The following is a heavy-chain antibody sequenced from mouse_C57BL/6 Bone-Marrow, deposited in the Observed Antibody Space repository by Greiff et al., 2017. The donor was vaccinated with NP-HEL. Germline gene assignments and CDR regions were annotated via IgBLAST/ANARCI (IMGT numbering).Heavy chain of an antibody. J-gene: IGHJ2*01. CDR3: ARDTMVTFDY. D-gene: IGHD2-2*01. CDR2: IYPGSGST. V-gene: IGHV1-55*01. CDR1: GYTFTSYW. Sequence: VQLQQPGAELVKPGASVKMSCKASGYTFTSYWITWVKQRPGQGLEWIGDIYPGSGSTNYNEKFKSKATLSVDPSSSTASMQLSSLTSEDSAVYYCARDTMVTFDYWGQGTTLTVSS.